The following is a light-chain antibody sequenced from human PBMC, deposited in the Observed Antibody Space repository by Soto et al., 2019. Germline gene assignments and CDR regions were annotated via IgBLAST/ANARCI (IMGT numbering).Light chain of an antibody. V-gene: IGKV1-12*01. CDR2: AAS. CDR3: QQYGTSPWT. CDR1: QGISSW. Sequence: DIQMTHSPSSVSASVGDRVTITCRASQGISSWLAWYQQKPGKAPRLLIHAASSLQSGVPSRFSGSGSGTDFTLTISRLEPEDFAVYYCQQYGTSPWTFGQGTKVDIK. J-gene: IGKJ1*01.